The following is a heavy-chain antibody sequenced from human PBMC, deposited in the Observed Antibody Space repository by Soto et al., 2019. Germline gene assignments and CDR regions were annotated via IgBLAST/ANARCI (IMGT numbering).Heavy chain of an antibody. CDR3: ARDRGVTGTAYYYYYMDV. CDR1: GFTFSSYS. D-gene: IGHD1-20*01. CDR2: ISSSSSTI. V-gene: IGHV3-48*01. J-gene: IGHJ6*03. Sequence: EVQLVESGGGLVQPGGSLRLSCAASGFTFSSYSMNWVRQAPGKGLEWVSYISSSSSTIYYADSVKGRFTISRDNAKNSLYLQMNSLRAEDTAVYYCARDRGVTGTAYYYYYMDVWGKGTTVPVSS.